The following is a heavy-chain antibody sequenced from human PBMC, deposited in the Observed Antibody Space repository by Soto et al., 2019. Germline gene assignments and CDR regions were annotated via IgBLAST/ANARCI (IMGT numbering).Heavy chain of an antibody. D-gene: IGHD6-13*01. J-gene: IGHJ4*02. V-gene: IGHV4-30-4*01. CDR3: AREIMAADHFDY. CDR1: GGSIRSGYYY. Sequence: QIQLHESGPGLVKPSQTLSLTCTVSGGSIRSGYYYWCWIRQTPERGLEWCGYVHYSGNTFYNPSLKSRATISLDTSRNQFSLNLSSVTAADSAVYYCAREIMAADHFDYWGQGALVTVSS. CDR2: VHYSGNT.